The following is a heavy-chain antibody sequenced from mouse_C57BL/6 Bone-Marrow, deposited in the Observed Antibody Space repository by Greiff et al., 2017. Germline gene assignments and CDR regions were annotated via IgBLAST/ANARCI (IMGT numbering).Heavy chain of an antibody. D-gene: IGHD2-3*01. Sequence: EVQLQQSGTVLARPGASVKMSCKTSGYTFTSYWMHWVKQRPGQGLEWIGAIYPGNSDTSYNQKFKGKAKLTAVTSASTAYMELSSLTTGDSAVYYCTRSYDGYSQAWFAYWGQGTLVTVSA. CDR2: IYPGNSDT. CDR1: GYTFTSYW. J-gene: IGHJ3*01. CDR3: TRSYDGYSQAWFAY. V-gene: IGHV1-5*01.